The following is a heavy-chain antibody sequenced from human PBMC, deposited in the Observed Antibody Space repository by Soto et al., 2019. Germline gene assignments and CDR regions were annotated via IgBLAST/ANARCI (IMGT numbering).Heavy chain of an antibody. CDR1: GGSFSGYY. CDR2: INHSGST. V-gene: IGHV4-34*01. J-gene: IGHJ4*02. Sequence: NPSETLSLTCAVYGGSFSGYYWSWIRQPPGKGLEWIGEINHSGSTNYNPSLKSRITISVDTSKNQFSLKLSSVTAADTAVYYCARGPQKPRVDYWGQGTLVTVSS. CDR3: ARGPQKPRVDY.